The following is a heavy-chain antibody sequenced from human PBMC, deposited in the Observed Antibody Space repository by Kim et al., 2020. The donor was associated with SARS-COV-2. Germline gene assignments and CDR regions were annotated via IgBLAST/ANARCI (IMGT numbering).Heavy chain of an antibody. CDR2: ISGTGATS. Sequence: GGSLRLSCEASGFTLSAYAMSWVRQRPGKGLEWVSFISGTGATSHYVDAVKGRFTISRDNSKNTLYLLMESLRVEDTAVYFCARDGYNHISFDSWGQGTLVTVSS. J-gene: IGHJ4*02. CDR1: GFTLSAYA. D-gene: IGHD6-25*01. V-gene: IGHV3-23*01. CDR3: ARDGYNHISFDS.